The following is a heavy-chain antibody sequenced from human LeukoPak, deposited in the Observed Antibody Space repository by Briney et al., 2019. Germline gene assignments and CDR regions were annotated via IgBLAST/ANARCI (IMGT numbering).Heavy chain of an antibody. Sequence: ASVKVSCKASGYTFTSYGISWARQAPGQGLEWMGWISAYNGNTNYAQKLQGRVTMTTDTSTSTAYMELRSLRSDDTAVYYCARDLWQYSSGWYYFDYWGQGTLVTVSS. V-gene: IGHV1-18*01. CDR1: GYTFTSYG. D-gene: IGHD6-19*01. CDR2: ISAYNGNT. CDR3: ARDLWQYSSGWYYFDY. J-gene: IGHJ4*02.